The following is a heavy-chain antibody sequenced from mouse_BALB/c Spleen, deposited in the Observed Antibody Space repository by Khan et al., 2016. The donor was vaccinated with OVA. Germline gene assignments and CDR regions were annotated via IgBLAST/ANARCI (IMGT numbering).Heavy chain of an antibody. CDR2: INPSSGGT. V-gene: IGHV1S81*02. CDR3: TRSGYGSFAY. D-gene: IGHD2-2*01. Sequence: QVELEQSGAELVKPGASVRLSCKASGYTFTSYYLYWVKQRPGKGLEWIGDINPSSGGTNFNEKVKSKATLTGDKASSTAYMQINSLKSEDSAFYYCTRSGYGSFAYWGQGTLVTVSA. J-gene: IGHJ3*01. CDR1: GYTFTSYY.